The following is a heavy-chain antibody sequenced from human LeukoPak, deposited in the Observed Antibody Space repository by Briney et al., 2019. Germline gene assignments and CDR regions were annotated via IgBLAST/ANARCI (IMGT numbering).Heavy chain of an antibody. CDR2: IIPIFGTA. CDR1: GGTFSSYA. CDR3: ARDMYYGSGSFPPDFDY. Sequence: ASVKVSCKASGGTFSSYAVSWVRQAPGQGLEWIGGIIPIFGTANYAQKFQGRVTITADESTSTAYMELSSLRSEDTAVYYCARDMYYGSGSFPPDFDYWGQGTLVTVSS. D-gene: IGHD3-10*01. V-gene: IGHV1-69*13. J-gene: IGHJ4*02.